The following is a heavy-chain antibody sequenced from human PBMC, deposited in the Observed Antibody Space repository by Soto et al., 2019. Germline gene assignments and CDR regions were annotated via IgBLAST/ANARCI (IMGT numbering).Heavy chain of an antibody. D-gene: IGHD2-21*02. V-gene: IGHV3-33*01. Sequence: EQLVESGGGVVQPGRSLRLSCAASGFTFSNYAMHWVRQAPGKGLEWVAIIWYDGTDKYYADSVKGRFTISRDNSKNTLYLQMNSLRAEDTALYYCARDGLVVMTALGVFDIWGQGTMVTVSS. CDR1: GFTFSNYA. J-gene: IGHJ3*02. CDR2: IWYDGTDK. CDR3: ARDGLVVMTALGVFDI.